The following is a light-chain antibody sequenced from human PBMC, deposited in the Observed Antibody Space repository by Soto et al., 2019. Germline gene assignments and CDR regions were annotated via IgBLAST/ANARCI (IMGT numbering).Light chain of an antibody. J-gene: IGLJ1*01. CDR1: SSDVGSYDH. Sequence: QSVLTQPASVSGSPGQSITISCSGTSSDVGSYDHVAWYQQFPGKTPKLMIYEVSNRPSGVSSRFSGSKSGNTASLTISGLQAEDEADYYCQSYDISLHNYVFGTGTKGTVL. CDR3: QSYDISLHNYV. V-gene: IGLV2-14*01. CDR2: EVS.